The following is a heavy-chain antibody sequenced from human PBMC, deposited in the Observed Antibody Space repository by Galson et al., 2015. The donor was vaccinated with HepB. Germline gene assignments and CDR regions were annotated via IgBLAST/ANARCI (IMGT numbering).Heavy chain of an antibody. CDR1: GGSISRSNYY. D-gene: IGHD2-2*01. J-gene: IGHJ4*02. Sequence: SETLSLTCSVSGGSISRSNYYWGWIRQPPGKGPEWIGSIYYSGRLFYNPSPKSRVTISGDTSKNQFSLKLNSVTAADTAVYYCARPESESKTYAADNWGQGTLVTVSS. CDR2: IYYSGRL. V-gene: IGHV4-39*01. CDR3: ARPESESKTYAADN.